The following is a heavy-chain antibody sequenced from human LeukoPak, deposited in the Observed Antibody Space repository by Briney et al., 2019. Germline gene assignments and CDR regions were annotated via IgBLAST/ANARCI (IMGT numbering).Heavy chain of an antibody. CDR1: GFTFSSYS. Sequence: WGSLRLSCAASGFTFSSYSMNWVRQAPGKGLEWVSSISSSSYIYYADSVKGRFTISRDNAKNSLYLQMNSLRAEDTAVYYCARSSSGWYSVGYWGQGTLVTVSS. J-gene: IGHJ4*02. CDR3: ARSSSGWYSVGY. V-gene: IGHV3-21*01. D-gene: IGHD6-19*01. CDR2: ISSSSYI.